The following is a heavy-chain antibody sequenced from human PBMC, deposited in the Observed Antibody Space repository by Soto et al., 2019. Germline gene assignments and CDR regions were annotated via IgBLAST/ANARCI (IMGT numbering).Heavy chain of an antibody. CDR1: GGSISSGGSS. CDR3: ARGAVVNFDS. Sequence: QLQLQESGSGPVKPSQTLPLTCAVSGGSISSGGSSWTWIRQPPGKGLEWIGYIYHSGSTYYNPSLKSRVTISVDRSKNQFSLKLTSVTAADTAVYYCARGAVVNFDSWGQGTLVTVSS. V-gene: IGHV4-30-2*01. D-gene: IGHD3-22*01. CDR2: IYHSGST. J-gene: IGHJ4*02.